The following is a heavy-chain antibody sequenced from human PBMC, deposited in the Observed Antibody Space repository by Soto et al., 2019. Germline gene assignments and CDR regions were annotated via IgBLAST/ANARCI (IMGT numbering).Heavy chain of an antibody. CDR1: GFTFSSYA. V-gene: IGHV3-23*01. Sequence: XGSLRLSCSASGFTFSSYAMSWVRQAPGKGLEWVSAISGSGGSTYYADSVKGRFTISRDNSKNTLYLQMNSLRAEDTAVYYCAREAYYYDSSGEDWFDPWGQGTLVTVSS. CDR3: AREAYYYDSSGEDWFDP. J-gene: IGHJ5*02. D-gene: IGHD3-22*01. CDR2: ISGSGGST.